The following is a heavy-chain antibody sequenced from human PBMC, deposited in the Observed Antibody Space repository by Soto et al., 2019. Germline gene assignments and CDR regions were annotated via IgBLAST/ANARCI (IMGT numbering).Heavy chain of an antibody. CDR3: ARDKGVGYCSSTSCTHYYYYGMDV. V-gene: IGHV4-4*02. J-gene: IGHJ6*02. CDR2: IYHSGST. CDR1: GGSISSSNW. D-gene: IGHD2-2*01. Sequence: PSETLSLTCAVSGGSISSSNWWSWVRQPPGKGLEWIGEIYHSGSTNYNPSLKSRVTISVDKSKNQFSLKLSSVTAADTAVYYCARDKGVGYCSSTSCTHYYYYGMDVCGQRTTVTVSS.